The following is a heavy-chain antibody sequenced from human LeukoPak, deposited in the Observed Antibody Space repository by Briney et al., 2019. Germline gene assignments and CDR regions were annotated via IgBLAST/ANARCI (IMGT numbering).Heavy chain of an antibody. D-gene: IGHD3-10*01. J-gene: IGHJ3*02. CDR2: IWYGGSNK. CDR1: GFTFSSYG. Sequence: GESLRLSCAASGFTFSSYGMHWVRQAPGKGLEWVAVIWYGGSNKYYADSVKGRFTISRDNSKNTLYLQMNSLRAEDTAVYYCAKGHSPSGSDAFDIWGQGTMVTVSS. CDR3: AKGHSPSGSDAFDI. V-gene: IGHV3-30*02.